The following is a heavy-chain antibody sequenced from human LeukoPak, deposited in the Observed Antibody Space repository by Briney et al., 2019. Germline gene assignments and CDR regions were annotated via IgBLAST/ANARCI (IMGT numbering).Heavy chain of an antibody. V-gene: IGHV4-39*01. CDR3: ARPGDYSNRAYNWFYP. J-gene: IGHJ5*02. CDR2: IYYSGST. Sequence: SETLSLTCTVSGGSISSSSYYWGWIRQPPGKGLEWIGSIYYSGSTYYNPSLKSRVTISVDTSKSQFSLKLSSVTAADTAVYYCARPGDYSNRAYNWFYPWGQGTLVTVSS. CDR1: GGSISSSSYY. D-gene: IGHD4-11*01.